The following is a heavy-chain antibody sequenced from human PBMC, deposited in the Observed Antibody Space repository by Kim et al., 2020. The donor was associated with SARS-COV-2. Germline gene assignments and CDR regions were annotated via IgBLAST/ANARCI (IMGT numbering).Heavy chain of an antibody. D-gene: IGHD5-18*01. CDR3: ARGNGYAGRFDP. CDR1: GFTFRSYA. CDR2: ISSSGTYI. J-gene: IGHJ5*02. V-gene: IGHV3-21*01. Sequence: GGSLRLSCAASGFTFRSYAMIWVRQAPGKGLEWVSSISSSGTYIYYADSVKGRFTISRDNAKNSLYLQMNSLRAEDTAVFYCARGNGYAGRFDPWGQGTL.